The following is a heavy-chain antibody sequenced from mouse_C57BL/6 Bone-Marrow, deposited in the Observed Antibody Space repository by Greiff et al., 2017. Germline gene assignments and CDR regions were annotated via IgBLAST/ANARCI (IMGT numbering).Heavy chain of an antibody. D-gene: IGHD1-1*02. CDR1: GFTFSDYY. CDR3: ARDRGNYWYFDV. J-gene: IGHJ1*03. Sequence: EVKLVESEGGLVQPGSSMKLSCTASGFTFSDYYMAWVRQVPEKGLEWVANINYDGSSTYYLDSLKSRFIISRDNAKNMLYLQMSSLKSEDTATYYCARDRGNYWYFDVWGTGTTVTVSS. CDR2: INYDGSST. V-gene: IGHV5-16*01.